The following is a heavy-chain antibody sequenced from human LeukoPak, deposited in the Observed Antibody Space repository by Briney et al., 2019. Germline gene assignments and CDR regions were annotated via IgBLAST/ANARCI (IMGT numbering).Heavy chain of an antibody. CDR2: ISWNSGSI. CDR3: AKDGRWQLSAGYFDY. D-gene: IGHD2-15*01. J-gene: IGHJ4*02. V-gene: IGHV3-9*01. CDR1: GFTFDDYA. Sequence: PGRSLRLSCAASGFTFDDYAMHWVRQAPGKGLEWVSGISWNSGSIGYADSVKGRFTISRDNAKNSLYLQMNSLRAEDTALYYCAKDGRWQLSAGYFDYWGQGTLVTVSS.